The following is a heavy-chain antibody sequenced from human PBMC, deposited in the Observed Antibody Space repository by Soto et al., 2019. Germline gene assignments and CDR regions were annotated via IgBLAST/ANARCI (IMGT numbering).Heavy chain of an antibody. CDR1: GFTFSSYA. CDR3: VREYCSGGGRCVGLYHMDV. V-gene: IGHV3-23*01. CDR2: ISGSGGST. J-gene: IGHJ6*03. Sequence: GGSLRLSCAASGFTFSSYAMSWVRQAPGKGLEWVSAISGSGGSTYYADSVKGRFTISRDNSKNTLYLQMNSLTVGDTAVYFCVREYCSGGGRCVGLYHMDVRGKGTTVTVSS. D-gene: IGHD2-15*01.